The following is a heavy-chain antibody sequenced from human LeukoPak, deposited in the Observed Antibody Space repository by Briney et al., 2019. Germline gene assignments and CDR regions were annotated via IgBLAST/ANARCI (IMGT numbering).Heavy chain of an antibody. Sequence: SETLSLTCAVSNFSISSGYYWGWIRQPPGKGLVWIGSIYHSGSTYYNPSLKSRLTISVDTSKNQLSLRLSSVTAADTAVYYCARRGVIAARLFDYWGQGTLVTVSS. CDR2: IYHSGST. J-gene: IGHJ4*02. D-gene: IGHD6-6*01. CDR1: NFSISSGYY. CDR3: ARRGVIAARLFDY. V-gene: IGHV4-38-2*01.